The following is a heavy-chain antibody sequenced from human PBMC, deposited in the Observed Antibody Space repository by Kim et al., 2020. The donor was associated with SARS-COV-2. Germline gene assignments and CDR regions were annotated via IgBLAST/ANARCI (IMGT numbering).Heavy chain of an antibody. V-gene: IGHV3-48*02. Sequence: GGSLRLSCAASGFTFSSYSMNWVRQAPGKGLEWVSYISSSSSTIYYADSVKGRFTISRDNAKNSLYLQMNSLRDEDTAVYYCARDGLRAVAGRDSYYYYGMDVWGQGTTVTVSS. CDR3: ARDGLRAVAGRDSYYYYGMDV. CDR1: GFTFSSYS. D-gene: IGHD6-19*01. J-gene: IGHJ6*02. CDR2: ISSSSSTI.